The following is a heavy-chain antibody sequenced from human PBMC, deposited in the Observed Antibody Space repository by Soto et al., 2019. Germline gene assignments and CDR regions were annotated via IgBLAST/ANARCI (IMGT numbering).Heavy chain of an antibody. D-gene: IGHD1-7*01. CDR2: ISPNTGGT. CDR1: GYIFPGYY. CDR3: GRGRSGELVVFY. Sequence: ASVKVSCKASGYIFPGYYIHWVRQAPGQGREWMGEISPNTGGTKYAQKFQGRVTMTRDTSITTVYMELSNLSPDDTAVYYCGRGRSGELVVFYWGQGTPVTVSS. V-gene: IGHV1-2*02. J-gene: IGHJ4*02.